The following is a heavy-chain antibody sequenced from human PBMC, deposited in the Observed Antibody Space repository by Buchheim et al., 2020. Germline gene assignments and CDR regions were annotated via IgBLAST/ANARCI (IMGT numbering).Heavy chain of an antibody. D-gene: IGHD6-19*01. Sequence: QVQLQESGPGLVKPSETLSLTCTVSGGPLSSYYWSWIRQPPGKGLEWIGYIYYSGSTNYNTSLKSRVNISVDTSKNQFSLKRSSVTAADTAVYYCAGSGRLDWFDPWGQGTL. CDR2: IYYSGST. CDR3: AGSGRLDWFDP. J-gene: IGHJ5*02. V-gene: IGHV4-59*01. CDR1: GGPLSSYY.